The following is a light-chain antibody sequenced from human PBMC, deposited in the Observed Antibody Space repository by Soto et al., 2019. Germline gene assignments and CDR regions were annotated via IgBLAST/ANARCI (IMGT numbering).Light chain of an antibody. CDR1: ESVSSN. CDR3: QQYNNWPPSII. V-gene: IGKV3-15*01. CDR2: GAS. J-gene: IGKJ5*01. Sequence: VMTQSPSTLSVSPVERSTLSCRASESVSSNLAWYQQRPGQAPRLLIYGASTRATDTPVRFRGSGSGTEFTLTISSLQSEDFAVSYCQQYNNWPPSIIFGQGTRLEIK.